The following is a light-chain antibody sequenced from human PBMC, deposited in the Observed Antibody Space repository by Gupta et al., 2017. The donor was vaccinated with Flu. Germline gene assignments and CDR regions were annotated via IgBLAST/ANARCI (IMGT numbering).Light chain of an antibody. CDR3: YSRDNNDNHQGV. Sequence: QTVRITCQGDSLRNSYASWYQQKPGPDHALGSVAKNIRRSGIPDRFAFSSSGDKDSLTLTGAQAEDEADYDCYSRDNNDNHQGVFGGGTKLTVL. J-gene: IGLJ3*02. V-gene: IGLV3-19*01. CDR2: AKN. CDR1: SLRNSY.